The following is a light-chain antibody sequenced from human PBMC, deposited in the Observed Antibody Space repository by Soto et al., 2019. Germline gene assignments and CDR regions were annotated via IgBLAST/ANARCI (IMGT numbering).Light chain of an antibody. CDR3: SAYTARSTLV. CDR1: SSDVGYYDF. J-gene: IGLJ3*02. CDR2: EVR. V-gene: IGLV2-14*01. Sequence: QSALTQPASVSGSPGQSITISCTGTSSDVGYYDFVSWYQQHPGKAPKLIIYEVRNRPSGISSRFSGSRSGNTASLTISGLQPEDEGDYYCSAYTARSTLVFGGGTKLTVL.